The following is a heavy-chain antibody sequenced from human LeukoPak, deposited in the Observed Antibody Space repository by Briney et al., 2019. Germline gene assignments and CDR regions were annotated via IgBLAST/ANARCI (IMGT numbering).Heavy chain of an antibody. D-gene: IGHD1-26*01. CDR2: IWYDGSNK. CDR3: ARESSGSYWSAAFDI. V-gene: IGHV3-33*01. Sequence: GSLRLSCAASGFTFSSYGMHWVRQAPGKGLEWVAVIWYDGSNKYYADSVKGRFTISRDNSKNTLYLQMNSLRAEDTAVYYCARESSGSYWSAAFDIWGQGTMVTVSS. J-gene: IGHJ3*02. CDR1: GFTFSSYG.